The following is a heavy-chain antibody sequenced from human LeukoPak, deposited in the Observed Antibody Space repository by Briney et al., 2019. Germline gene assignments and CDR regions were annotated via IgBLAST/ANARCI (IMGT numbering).Heavy chain of an antibody. V-gene: IGHV4-59*01. Sequence: SETLSLTCTVSGGSISSYYWSWIRQPPGKGLEWIGYIYYSGSTNYNPSLKSRVTISVDTSKNQFSLKLSSVTAAGAAVYYCARAGGSSWYTDWFDPWGQGTLVTVSS. D-gene: IGHD6-13*01. CDR2: IYYSGST. CDR3: ARAGGSSWYTDWFDP. J-gene: IGHJ5*02. CDR1: GGSISSYY.